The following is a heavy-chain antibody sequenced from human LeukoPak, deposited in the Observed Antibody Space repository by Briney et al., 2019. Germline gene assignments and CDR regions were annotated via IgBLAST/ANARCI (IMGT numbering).Heavy chain of an antibody. J-gene: IGHJ4*02. D-gene: IGHD3-9*01. V-gene: IGHV1-18*01. CDR1: GYTFTNYA. CDR3: ARGLGSAFDY. Sequence: ASVKVSCKASGYTFTNYAMNWVRQAPGQGLEWMGWSSAYNGDTNYAQKFQGRITMTTDTSTNTAYMELRGLRSDDTAVYYCARGLGSAFDYWGQGTLVTVSS. CDR2: SSAYNGDT.